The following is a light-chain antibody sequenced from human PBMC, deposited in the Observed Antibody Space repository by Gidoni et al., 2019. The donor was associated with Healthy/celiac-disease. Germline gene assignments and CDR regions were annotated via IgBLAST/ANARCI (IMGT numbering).Light chain of an antibody. CDR1: QSVSSSY. CDR3: QQYGSSHLT. V-gene: IGKV3-20*01. CDR2: GAS. Sequence: EIVFTQSPGTLSLSPGERATLSCRASQSVSSSYLAWYQQKPGQAPRLLIYGASSRATGIPDRFSGSGPGTDFTLTISRLEPEDFAVYYCQQYGSSHLTFGGGTKVEIK. J-gene: IGKJ4*01.